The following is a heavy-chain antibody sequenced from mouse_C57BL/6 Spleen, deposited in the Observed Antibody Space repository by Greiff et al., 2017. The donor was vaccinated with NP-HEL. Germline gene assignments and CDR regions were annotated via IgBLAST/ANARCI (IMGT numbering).Heavy chain of an antibody. J-gene: IGHJ2*01. D-gene: IGHD3-3*01. CDR1: GFTFSSYG. CDR2: ISSGGSYT. V-gene: IGHV5-6*01. Sequence: EVKLMESGGDLVKPGGSLKLSCAASGFTFSSYGMSWVRQTPDKRLEWVATISSGGSYTYYPDSVKGRFTISRDNAKNTLYLQRSSLKSEDTAMYYCARGGTWDFDYWGQGTTLTVSS. CDR3: ARGGTWDFDY.